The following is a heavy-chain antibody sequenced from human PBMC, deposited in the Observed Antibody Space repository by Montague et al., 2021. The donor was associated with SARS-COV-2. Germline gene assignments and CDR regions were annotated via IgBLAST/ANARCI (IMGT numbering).Heavy chain of an antibody. CDR2: IRSKAYGGTT. V-gene: IGHV3-49*04. CDR1: GFTFGDYA. CDR3: TRYTPTFNDYVWGSYRYTSPGAFDI. Sequence: SLRLSCAASGFTFGDYAMSWVRQAPGKGLEWVGFIRSKAYGGTTEYAASVKGRFTISRGDSKSIAYLQMNSLKTEDTAVYYCTRYTPTFNDYVWGSYRYTSPGAFDIWGQGTMVTVSS. D-gene: IGHD3-16*02. J-gene: IGHJ3*02.